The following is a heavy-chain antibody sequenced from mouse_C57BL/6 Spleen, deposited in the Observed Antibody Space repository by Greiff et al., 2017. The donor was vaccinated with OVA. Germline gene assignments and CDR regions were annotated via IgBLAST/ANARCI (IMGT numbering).Heavy chain of an antibody. CDR1: GFSLSTFGMG. Sequence: QVTLKESGPGILQPSQTLSLTCSFSGFSLSTFGMGVGWIRPPSGKGLEWLAHIWWDDDKYSNPALKRRLTRSKDTSKNQVSLKIANVDTADTATYYCARMYGYDFAWFAYWGQGTLVTVSA. CDR2: IWWDDDK. J-gene: IGHJ3*01. D-gene: IGHD2-2*01. CDR3: ARMYGYDFAWFAY. V-gene: IGHV8-8*01.